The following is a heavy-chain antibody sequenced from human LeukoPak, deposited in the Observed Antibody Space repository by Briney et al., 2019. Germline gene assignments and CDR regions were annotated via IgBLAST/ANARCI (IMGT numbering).Heavy chain of an antibody. CDR2: IIPIFGTA. D-gene: IGHD2-15*01. CDR3: ARGVPEYCSGGSCYWEEYYYYGMDV. Sequence: ASVKVSCKASGGTFSSYAISWVRQTPGQGLEWMGGIIPIFGTANYAQKFQGRVTITADESTSTAYMELSSLRSEDTAVYYCARGVPEYCSGGSCYWEEYYYYGMDVWGQGTTVTVSS. CDR1: GGTFSSYA. J-gene: IGHJ6*02. V-gene: IGHV1-69*13.